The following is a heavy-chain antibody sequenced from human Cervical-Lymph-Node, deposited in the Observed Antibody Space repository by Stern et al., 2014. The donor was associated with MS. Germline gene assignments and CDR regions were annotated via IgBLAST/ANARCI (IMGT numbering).Heavy chain of an antibody. CDR2: ISSSSREI. CDR1: GFNITGYS. CDR3: ARIRDVDYGDIEAPSYFDS. D-gene: IGHD4-17*01. V-gene: IGHV3-21*01. J-gene: IGHJ4*02. Sequence: EVQLVESGGGLVKPGGSLRLSCVASGFNITGYSMNWVRQAPGQGLEWVSSISSSSREITLAESVEGRFTLSRDNAKNSLYLQMNSLRVEDTDVYYCARIRDVDYGDIEAPSYFDSWGQGILVIVSS.